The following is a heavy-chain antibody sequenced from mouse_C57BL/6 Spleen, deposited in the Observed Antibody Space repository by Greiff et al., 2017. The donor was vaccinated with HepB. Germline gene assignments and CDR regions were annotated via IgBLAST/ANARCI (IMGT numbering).Heavy chain of an antibody. J-gene: IGHJ4*01. D-gene: IGHD1-1*01. CDR1: GYSITSGYY. CDR2: ISYDGSN. V-gene: IGHV3-6*01. Sequence: ESGPGLVKPSQSLSLTCSVTGYSITSGYYWNWIRQFPGNKLEWMGYISYDGSNNYNPSLKNRISITRDTSKNQFFLKLNSVTTEDTATYYCARGDDYYGSSNYYAMDYWGQGTSVTVSS. CDR3: ARGDDYYGSSNYYAMDY.